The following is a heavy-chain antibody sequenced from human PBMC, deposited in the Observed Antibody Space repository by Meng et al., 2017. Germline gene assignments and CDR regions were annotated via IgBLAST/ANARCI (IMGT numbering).Heavy chain of an antibody. CDR1: GFTFSSYA. D-gene: IGHD1-26*01. Sequence: GGSLRLSCAASGFTFSSYAMSWVRQAPGKGLEWVSAISGSGGSTYYADSVKGRFTISRDNSKNTLYLQMNSLRAEDTAVYYCAKVSYSGSYKLGFDPWGQGTRVTVSS. CDR2: ISGSGGST. J-gene: IGHJ5*02. CDR3: AKVSYSGSYKLGFDP. V-gene: IGHV3-23*01.